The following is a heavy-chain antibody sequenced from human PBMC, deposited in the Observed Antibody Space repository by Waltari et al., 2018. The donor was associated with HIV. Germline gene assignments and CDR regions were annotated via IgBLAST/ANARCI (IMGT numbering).Heavy chain of an antibody. V-gene: IGHV4-38-2*01. J-gene: IGHJ4*02. D-gene: IGHD5-18*01. Sequence: QVQLQESGPGLVKPSETLSLTCSVSGYSIESGYYWGWIRQPPGKALEWIGSSLHSGNTYDNPSRKSRLTISLDTSKNQVSLKLSSVAAADTAVYYCASGSRRGHSHGIDYWGQGTLVTVSS. CDR2: SLHSGNT. CDR3: ASGSRRGHSHGIDY. CDR1: GYSIESGYY.